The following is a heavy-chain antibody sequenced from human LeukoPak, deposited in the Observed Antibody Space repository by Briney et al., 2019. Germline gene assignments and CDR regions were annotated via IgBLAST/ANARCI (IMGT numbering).Heavy chain of an antibody. CDR2: FDPEDGET. V-gene: IGHV1-24*01. CDR3: ATALDVDIVATFPGAFDI. CDR1: GYTLTELS. J-gene: IGHJ3*02. D-gene: IGHD5-12*01. Sequence: GASVKVSRKVSGYTLTELSMHWVRQAPGKGLEWMGGFDPEDGETIYAQKFQGRVTMTEDTSTDTAYMELSSLRSEDTAVYYCATALDVDIVATFPGAFDIWGQGTMVTVSS.